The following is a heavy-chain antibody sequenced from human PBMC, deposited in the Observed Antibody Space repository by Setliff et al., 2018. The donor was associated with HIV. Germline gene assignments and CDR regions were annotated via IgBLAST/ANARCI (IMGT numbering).Heavy chain of an antibody. J-gene: IGHJ6*03. Sequence: GASVKVSCKASGGTFRGFGISWVRQAPGQGLEWMGGIIPIFSTTNYAQKFQGRVTITADGSTRTVYMVLSSLRSEDTAVYYCARGTDGDYYYYMDVWGKGTTVTVSS. D-gene: IGHD3-10*01. CDR2: IIPIFSTT. CDR1: GGTFRGFG. CDR3: ARGTDGDYYYYMDV. V-gene: IGHV1-69*13.